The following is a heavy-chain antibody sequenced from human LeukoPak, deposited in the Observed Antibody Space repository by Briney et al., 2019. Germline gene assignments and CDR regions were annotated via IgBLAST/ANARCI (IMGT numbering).Heavy chain of an antibody. CDR2: MNPNSGNR. V-gene: IGHV1-8*01. J-gene: IGHJ6*02. CDR3: ARRRLAGSTPPHYYYILDV. CDR1: GYTFTSYD. D-gene: IGHD3-3*02. Sequence: ASVKASCKASGYTFTSYDINWVRQATGQGLEWMGWMNPNSGNRGSAQNFQGRVTLTRNTSISTAYMELSSLRSEDTAVYYCARRRLAGSTPPHYYYILDVWGQGTTVTVSS.